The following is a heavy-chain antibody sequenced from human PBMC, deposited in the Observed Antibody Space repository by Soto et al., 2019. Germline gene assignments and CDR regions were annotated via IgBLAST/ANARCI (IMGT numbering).Heavy chain of an antibody. CDR1: QFSFRSYA. J-gene: IGHJ4*02. CDR2: ISFDGNSL. D-gene: IGHD3-9*01. CDR3: ARTFDTITYYFDY. Sequence: GGPLRLSCAASQFSFRSYAMHWIRQSPGKGLEWVAVISFDGNSLHYADSVRDRFTISRDNSKNTLYLQMNNLRPEDTAVYYCARTFDTITYYFDYWGQGTVVTDSS. V-gene: IGHV3-30-3*01.